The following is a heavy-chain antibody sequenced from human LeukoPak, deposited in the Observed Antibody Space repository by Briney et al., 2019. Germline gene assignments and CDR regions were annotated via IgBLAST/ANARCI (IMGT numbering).Heavy chain of an antibody. Sequence: SETLSLTCAVYGGSFSGYYWSWIRQPPGKGLEWIGYIYYSGSTNYNPSLKSRVTISVDTSKNQFSLKLSSVTAADTAVYYCARNPGYDYFDYWGQGTLVTVSS. D-gene: IGHD3-9*01. CDR1: GGSFSGYY. CDR3: ARNPGYDYFDY. J-gene: IGHJ4*02. CDR2: IYYSGST. V-gene: IGHV4-59*08.